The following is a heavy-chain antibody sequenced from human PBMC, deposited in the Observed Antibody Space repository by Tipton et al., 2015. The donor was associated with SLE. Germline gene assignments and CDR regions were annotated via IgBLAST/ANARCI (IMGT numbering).Heavy chain of an antibody. Sequence: TLSLTCSVSGGSISSNTYYWAWLRQPPGKGLEWLGSISYSGTAYSNPSLKSRVPMSVNTSKNQFSLNLSSVTAADTALYYCARVYYHDSSGFYYYVHKWVQGTLSTVSS. J-gene: IGHJ4*02. CDR3: ARVYYHDSSGFYYYVHK. CDR1: GGSISSNTYY. CDR2: ISYSGTA. V-gene: IGHV4-39*01. D-gene: IGHD3-22*01.